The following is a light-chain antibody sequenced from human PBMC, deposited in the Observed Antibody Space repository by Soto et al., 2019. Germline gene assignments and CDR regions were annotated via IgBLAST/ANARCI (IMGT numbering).Light chain of an antibody. Sequence: EIVLTQSPGTLSLSPGERATLSCRASQSITRSLLAWYQQKRGQAPRLIIYGAASRATGIPERFSGRASGTDFTLTISRLEPEDFALYYCHLYGVSPWTFGRGTKVEIK. CDR3: HLYGVSPWT. CDR2: GAA. J-gene: IGKJ1*01. CDR1: QSITRSL. V-gene: IGKV3-20*01.